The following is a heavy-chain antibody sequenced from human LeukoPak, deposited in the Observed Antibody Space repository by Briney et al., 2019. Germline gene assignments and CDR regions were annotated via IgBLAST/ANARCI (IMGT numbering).Heavy chain of an antibody. D-gene: IGHD3-22*01. CDR1: GGSFSGYY. Sequence: SETLSLTCAVYGGSFSGYYWSWIRQPPGKGLEWIGYIYYNGITYYNPSLESRVTISVDTSKNQFSLKLSSVTAADTAVYYCARGDYNDGAGYLDHWSQGTLVPVSS. CDR2: IYYNGIT. V-gene: IGHV4-34*01. J-gene: IGHJ5*02. CDR3: ARGDYNDGAGYLDH.